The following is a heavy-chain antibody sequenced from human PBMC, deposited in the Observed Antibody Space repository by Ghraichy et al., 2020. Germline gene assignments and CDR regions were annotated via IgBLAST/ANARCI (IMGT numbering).Heavy chain of an antibody. CDR1: GGSISTYY. V-gene: IGHV4-59*01. CDR2: VYYSGRT. CDR3: ARGVDFWNGYSFDC. J-gene: IGHJ4*02. D-gene: IGHD3-3*01. Sequence: SETLSLTCSVSGGSISTYYWSWIRQPPGKGLECIGYVYYSGRTEYSPSLESRVAMSVDTSKNQFSLKLSSVTAAYTAVYYCARGVDFWNGYSFDCWGQGTLVTVSS.